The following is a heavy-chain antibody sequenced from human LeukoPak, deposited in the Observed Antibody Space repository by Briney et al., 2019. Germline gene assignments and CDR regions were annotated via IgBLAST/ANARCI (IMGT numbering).Heavy chain of an antibody. D-gene: IGHD2-2*02. CDR1: GGSISSYY. CDR3: ARGGVDCSSTSCYIWFDP. CDR2: IYTSGST. V-gene: IGHV4-4*07. J-gene: IGHJ5*02. Sequence: SETLSLTCTVSGGSISSYYWSWIRQPAGKGLEWIGRIYTSGSTNYNPSLKSRVTMSVDTSKNQFSLKLSSVTAADTAVYYCARGGVDCSSTSCYIWFDPWGQGPLVTVSS.